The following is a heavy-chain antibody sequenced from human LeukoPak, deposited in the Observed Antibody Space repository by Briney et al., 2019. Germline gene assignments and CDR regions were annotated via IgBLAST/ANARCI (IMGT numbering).Heavy chain of an antibody. CDR2: NKSDGST. CDR1: GFTFSSYW. CDR3: ARAPSETGGYYPEYFRH. D-gene: IGHD3-22*01. V-gene: IGHV3-74*01. J-gene: IGHJ1*01. Sequence: GGSLRLSCAASGFTFSSYWMHWVRQAPGKGLVGVARNKSDGSTNYADSVKGRFTISRDNPKTTVSLQMDSLRAEDTAVYYCARAPSETGGYYPEYFRHWGQGTLVTVSS.